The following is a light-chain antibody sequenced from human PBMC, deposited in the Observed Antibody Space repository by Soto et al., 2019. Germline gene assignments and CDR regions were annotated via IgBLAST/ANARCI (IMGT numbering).Light chain of an antibody. V-gene: IGLV1-40*01. J-gene: IGLJ2*01. CDR2: GNN. Sequence: QSVLTPPPSVSGAPGQRVTISCTGSSSNIGAGYDVHWYQHLPRTAPKLLIYGNNKRPSGVPDRFSGSKSGTSASLAITGLQAEDEADYYCQSYDSSLSVVFGGGTKLTVL. CDR3: QSYDSSLSVV. CDR1: SSNIGAGYD.